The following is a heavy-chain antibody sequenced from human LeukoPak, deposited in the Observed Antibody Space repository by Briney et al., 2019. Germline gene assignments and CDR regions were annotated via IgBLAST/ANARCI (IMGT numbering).Heavy chain of an antibody. CDR2: IRSEAYGGTT. J-gene: IGHJ4*02. CDR1: GFTFGDYA. V-gene: IGHV3-49*03. CDR3: TSAMSPDCSSTSCPLDY. Sequence: GGSLRLSCTASGFTFGDYAMSWFRQAPGKGLEWVGFIRSEAYGGTTEYAASVKGRFTISRDDSKSIAYLQMNSLKTEDTAVYYCTSAMSPDCSSTSCPLDYWGQGTLVTVSS. D-gene: IGHD2-2*01.